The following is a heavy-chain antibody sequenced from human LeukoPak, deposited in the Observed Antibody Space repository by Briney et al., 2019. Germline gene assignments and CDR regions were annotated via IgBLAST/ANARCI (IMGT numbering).Heavy chain of an antibody. CDR3: ARVGSRDFWSGYSSYYYGMDV. J-gene: IGHJ6*02. Sequence: SETLSLTCAVYGGSFSRYSWSWVRQPPGKGLEWIGESNHSGSSRYSPSLKSRVTMSLDTSKNQFSLKLSSVTAADTAVYYCARVGSRDFWSGYSSYYYGMDVWGQGTTVTVSS. D-gene: IGHD3-3*01. CDR1: GGSFSRYS. V-gene: IGHV4-34*09. CDR2: SNHSGSS.